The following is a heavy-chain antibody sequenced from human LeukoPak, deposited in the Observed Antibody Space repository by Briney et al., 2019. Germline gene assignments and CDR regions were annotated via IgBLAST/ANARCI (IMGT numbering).Heavy chain of an antibody. CDR3: AKERDYGPADY. J-gene: IGHJ4*02. CDR1: GFIFNKHA. V-gene: IGHV3-23*01. CDR2: LSGSGSST. D-gene: IGHD4/OR15-4a*01. Sequence: GGSLRLSCVASGFIFNKHAMSWVRQAPRKGLEWVSGLSGSGSSTDYADSVKGRFTVSRDNSKNTLFLQMNSLRAEDTAIYYCAKERDYGPADYWGQGTLVTVSS.